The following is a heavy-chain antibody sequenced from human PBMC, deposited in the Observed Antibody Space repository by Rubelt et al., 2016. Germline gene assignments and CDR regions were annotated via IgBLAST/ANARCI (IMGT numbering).Heavy chain of an antibody. Sequence: QVQLQESGPGLVKPSETLSLTCTVSGGSVSSGNYYWSWIRQPPGKGLEWIGYIHNSGTTNYNPSLKSGVTISVDKSKNQFSLNLTSVTAADTAVYYCARDLPAAAGFLDYWGQGTLVTVPS. V-gene: IGHV4-61*01. D-gene: IGHD6-13*01. CDR2: IHNSGTT. CDR1: GGSVSSGNYY. J-gene: IGHJ4*02. CDR3: ARDLPAAAGFLDY.